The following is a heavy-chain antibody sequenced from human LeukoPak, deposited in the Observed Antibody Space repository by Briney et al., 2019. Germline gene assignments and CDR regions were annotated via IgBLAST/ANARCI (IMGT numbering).Heavy chain of an antibody. Sequence: PSETLSLTCAVSGYSISSGYYWGWIRQPPGKGLEWIGSIYHSGSTYYNPSLKSRVTISVDTSKNQFSLKLSSVTAAGTAVYYCARTLYDILTGNPFDYWGQGTLVTVSS. CDR1: GYSISSGYY. CDR3: ARTLYDILTGNPFDY. V-gene: IGHV4-38-2*01. D-gene: IGHD3-9*01. CDR2: IYHSGST. J-gene: IGHJ4*02.